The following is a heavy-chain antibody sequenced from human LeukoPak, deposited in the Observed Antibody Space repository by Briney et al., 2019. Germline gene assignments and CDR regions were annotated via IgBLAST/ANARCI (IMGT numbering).Heavy chain of an antibody. D-gene: IGHD2-21*02. V-gene: IGHV1-3*03. J-gene: IGHJ4*02. Sequence: ASVKVSCKASGYTFTSYAMHWVRQAPGQRLEWMGWINAGNGNTKYSQEFQGRVTITRDTSASTAYMELSSLRSEDMAVYYCARSRLLNNYFDYWGQGTLVTASS. CDR3: ARSRLLNNYFDY. CDR2: INAGNGNT. CDR1: GYTFTSYA.